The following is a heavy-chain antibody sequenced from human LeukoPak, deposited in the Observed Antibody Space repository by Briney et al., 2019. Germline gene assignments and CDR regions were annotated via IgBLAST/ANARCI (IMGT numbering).Heavy chain of an antibody. CDR2: ISWNSGSI. CDR1: GFIFTNYW. D-gene: IGHD3-22*01. J-gene: IGHJ4*02. Sequence: GGSLRLSCASSGFIFTNYWMSWVRQAPGKGLEWVSGISWNSGSIGYADSVKGRFTISRDNAKNSLYLQMNSLRAEDTALYYCAKGGAYYYDSSGIYWGQGTLVTVSS. V-gene: IGHV3-9*01. CDR3: AKGGAYYYDSSGIY.